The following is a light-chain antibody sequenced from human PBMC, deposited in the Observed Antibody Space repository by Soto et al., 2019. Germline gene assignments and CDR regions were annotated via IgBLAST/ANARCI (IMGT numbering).Light chain of an antibody. Sequence: QSALTQPPSASGSPGQSVAISCTGTSSDVGGYNYVSWYQQHPGKAPKLMTYEVNKRPSGVPDRFSGSKSGNTASLTVSGLQAEDEADYYCSSYAGSSNVFGSRTKVTVL. V-gene: IGLV2-8*01. CDR3: SSYAGSSNV. CDR2: EVN. J-gene: IGLJ1*01. CDR1: SSDVGGYNY.